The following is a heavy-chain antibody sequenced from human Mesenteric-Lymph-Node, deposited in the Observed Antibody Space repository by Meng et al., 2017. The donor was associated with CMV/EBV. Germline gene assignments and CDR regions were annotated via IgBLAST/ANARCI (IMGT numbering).Heavy chain of an antibody. J-gene: IGHJ4*02. CDR1: GYIFNVYA. CDR2: INTANGNT. CDR3: VRGWSTTETLDY. Sequence: SCKASGYIFNVYAIHWVRQAPGQRLEWMGWINTANGNTKYSDKFQGRVTITRDISARTAYMDLSSLRSEDTAVYYCVRGWSTTETLDYWGQGTPVTVSS. V-gene: IGHV1-3*04. D-gene: IGHD1-1*01.